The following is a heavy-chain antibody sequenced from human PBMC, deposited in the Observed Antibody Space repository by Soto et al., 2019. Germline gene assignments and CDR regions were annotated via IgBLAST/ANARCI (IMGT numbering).Heavy chain of an antibody. CDR1: GFTFSSYG. J-gene: IGHJ4*02. V-gene: IGHV3-30*18. CDR2: ISYDGSNK. D-gene: IGHD3-22*01. Sequence: GGSLRLSCAASGFTFSSYGMHWVRQAPGKGLEWVAVISYDGSNKYYADSVKGRFTISRDNSKNTLYLQMNSLRAEDTAVYYCAKDYTRDYYDSSGYYFDYWGQGTLVTVSS. CDR3: AKDYTRDYYDSSGYYFDY.